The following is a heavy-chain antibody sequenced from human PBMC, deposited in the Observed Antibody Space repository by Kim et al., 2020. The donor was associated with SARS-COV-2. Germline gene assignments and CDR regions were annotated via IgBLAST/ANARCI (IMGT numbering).Heavy chain of an antibody. J-gene: IGHJ6*02. V-gene: IGHV1-18*04. D-gene: IGHD2-21*02. Sequence: ASVKVSCKASGYTFTSYGISWVRQAPGQGLEWMGWISAYNGNTNYAQKLQGRVTMTTDTSTSTAYMELRSLRSDDTAVYYCARGFRRVTPDYYYGMDVWGQGTTVTVSS. CDR3: ARGFRRVTPDYYYGMDV. CDR2: ISAYNGNT. CDR1: GYTFTSYG.